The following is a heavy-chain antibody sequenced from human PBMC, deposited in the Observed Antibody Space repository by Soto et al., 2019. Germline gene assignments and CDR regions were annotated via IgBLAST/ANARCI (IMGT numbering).Heavy chain of an antibody. V-gene: IGHV4-59*08. CDR1: GGSISSYS. D-gene: IGHD3-9*01. CDR3: GRRYGYYFDY. J-gene: IGHJ4*02. Sequence: QVQLQESGPGLVKPSETLSLTSTVSGGSISSYSWSWIRHPPGKGLEWIGYIYYSGSTTYNPSLKGRVTLSVNTSKNQLSRKLSSVTAADTAVNYWGRRYGYYFDYWGQGTLVTVSS. CDR2: IYYSGST.